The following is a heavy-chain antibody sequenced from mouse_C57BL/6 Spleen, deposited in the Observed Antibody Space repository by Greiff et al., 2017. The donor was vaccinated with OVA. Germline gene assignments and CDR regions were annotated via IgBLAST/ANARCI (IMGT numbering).Heavy chain of an antibody. Sequence: EVQLVESGGGLVKPGGSLKLSCAASGFTFSSYAMSWVRQTPEKRLEWVATISDGGSYTYYPDNVKGRFTISRDNAKNNLYLQMSHLKSEDTAMYYCARDGYYGSRSLFAYWGQGTLVTVSA. V-gene: IGHV5-4*01. CDR2: ISDGGSYT. CDR3: ARDGYYGSRSLFAY. J-gene: IGHJ3*01. CDR1: GFTFSSYA. D-gene: IGHD1-1*01.